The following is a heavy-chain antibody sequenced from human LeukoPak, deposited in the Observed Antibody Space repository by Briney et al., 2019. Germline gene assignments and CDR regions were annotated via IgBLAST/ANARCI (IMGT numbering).Heavy chain of an antibody. CDR1: GYTFTGYY. V-gene: IGHV1-2*02. J-gene: IGHJ4*02. CDR3: ATTRWGIAAAGTPFDY. CDR2: INPNSGGT. D-gene: IGHD6-13*01. Sequence: ASVKVSCKASGYTFTGYYMHWVRQAPGQGLEWMGWINPNSGGTNYAQKFQGRVTMIRDTSISTAYMELSRLRSDDTAVYYCATTRWGIAAAGTPFDYWGQGTLVTVSS.